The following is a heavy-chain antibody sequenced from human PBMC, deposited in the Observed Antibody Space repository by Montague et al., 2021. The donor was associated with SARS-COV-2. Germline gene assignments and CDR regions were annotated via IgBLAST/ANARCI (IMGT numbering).Heavy chain of an antibody. D-gene: IGHD1-14*01. CDR3: ARDGPRHLPPSDLDY. CDR2: IDFSANTI. J-gene: IGHJ4*02. CDR1: GFTFSNYE. Sequence: LRLSCAASGFTFSNYEMNWVRQAPGKGLEWLSYIDFSANTIYYADSVKGRFTISRDNAKNSLYLQMDSLGVEDTAIYYCARDGPRHLPPSDLDYWGRGTLVTVSS. V-gene: IGHV3-48*03.